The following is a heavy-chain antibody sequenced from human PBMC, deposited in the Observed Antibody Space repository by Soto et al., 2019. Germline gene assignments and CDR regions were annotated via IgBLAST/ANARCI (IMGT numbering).Heavy chain of an antibody. Sequence: QVQLVQSGAEVKKPGSSVKVSCKASGGTFSSYAISWVRQAPGQGLEWMGGIIPIFGTANYAQKFQGRVTITADESTSTAYMELSSLRSEDTAVYYCARDPERERSQPLGYYGMDVWGQGTTVTVSS. CDR1: GGTFSSYA. V-gene: IGHV1-69*01. D-gene: IGHD1-26*01. J-gene: IGHJ6*02. CDR3: ARDPERERSQPLGYYGMDV. CDR2: IIPIFGTA.